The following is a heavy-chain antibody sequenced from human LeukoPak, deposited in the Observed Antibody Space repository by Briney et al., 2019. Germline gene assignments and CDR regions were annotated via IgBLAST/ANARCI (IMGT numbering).Heavy chain of an antibody. CDR2: VYYSGTT. Sequence: SETLSLTCTVYGNSISGYYWSWIRQPPGKGLEWIGNVYYSGTTNYNPSLKSRVTISVDTSKNQFSLKLTSVTAADTAVYYCARGGSYGSRWGQGTLVTVSS. CDR3: ARGGSYGSR. CDR1: GNSISGYY. J-gene: IGHJ4*02. D-gene: IGHD5-18*01. V-gene: IGHV4-59*01.